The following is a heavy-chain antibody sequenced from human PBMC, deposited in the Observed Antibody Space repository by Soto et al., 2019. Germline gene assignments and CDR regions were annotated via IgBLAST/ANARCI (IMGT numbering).Heavy chain of an antibody. Sequence: SETLSLTCAVSGGSISSSNWWSWVRQPPGKGLEWIGEIYHSGSTNYNPSLKSRVTISVDKSKNQFSLKLSSVTAADTAVYYCARSWQQLFQGAFDYWGQGTLVAVSS. CDR3: ARSWQQLFQGAFDY. CDR2: IYHSGST. D-gene: IGHD6-13*01. J-gene: IGHJ4*02. V-gene: IGHV4-4*02. CDR1: GGSISSSNW.